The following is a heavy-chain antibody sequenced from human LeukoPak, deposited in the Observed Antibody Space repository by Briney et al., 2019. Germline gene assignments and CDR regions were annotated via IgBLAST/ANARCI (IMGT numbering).Heavy chain of an antibody. CDR2: INPNSGGT. CDR1: GYTFTGYY. Sequence: GASVKVSCKASGYTFTGYYMHWVRQAPGQGLEWMGRINPNSGGTNYAQKFQGRVTMTRNTSISTAYMELSSLRSEDTAVYYCARGLLVSSGWRIFRVLSLGNAFDIWGQGTMVTVSS. D-gene: IGHD6-19*01. J-gene: IGHJ3*02. V-gene: IGHV1-2*06. CDR3: ARGLLVSSGWRIFRVLSLGNAFDI.